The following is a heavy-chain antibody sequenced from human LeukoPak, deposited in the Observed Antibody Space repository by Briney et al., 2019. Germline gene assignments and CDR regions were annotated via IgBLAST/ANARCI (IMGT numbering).Heavy chain of an antibody. Sequence: PSETLSLTCTVSGGSISSYYWSWIRQSPGKGLEWIGHIYYTGTTSYNPSFKSRFTISVDTSKNQFSLKLTSVTAADTAVYYCARTDDYYDRSGFFLYFFDHWGPGTPVTVSP. V-gene: IGHV4-59*01. CDR2: IYYTGTT. D-gene: IGHD3-22*01. CDR1: GGSISSYY. CDR3: ARTDDYYDRSGFFLYFFDH. J-gene: IGHJ4*02.